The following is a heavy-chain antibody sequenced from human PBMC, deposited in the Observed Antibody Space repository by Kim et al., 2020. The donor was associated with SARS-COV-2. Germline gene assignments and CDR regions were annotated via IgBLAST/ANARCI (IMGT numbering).Heavy chain of an antibody. V-gene: IGHV5-51*01. D-gene: IGHD5-18*01. J-gene: IGHJ3*02. Sequence: GESLKISCKGSGYIFSNHWTAWVRQMPGKGLEWMGIIFPDDSDTRYSPSFEGQVTISVDNSISTAYLQWSSLKAADTAMYYCAITRTQRLDAFYMWGQGT. CDR3: AITRTQRLDAFYM. CDR1: GYIFSNHW. CDR2: IFPDDSDT.